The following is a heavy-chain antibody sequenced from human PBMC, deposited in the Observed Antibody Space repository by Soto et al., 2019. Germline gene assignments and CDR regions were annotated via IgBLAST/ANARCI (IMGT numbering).Heavy chain of an antibody. D-gene: IGHD6-13*01. Sequence: GGSLRLSCAASGFTFSSYSMNWVRQAPGKGLEWVSSISSSSSYIYYADSVKGRFTISRDNAKNSLYLQMNSLRAEDTAVYYCARYIGAAAGPYYYYYYGMDVWGQGTTVTVSS. CDR1: GFTFSSYS. V-gene: IGHV3-21*01. J-gene: IGHJ6*02. CDR3: ARYIGAAAGPYYYYYYGMDV. CDR2: ISSSSSYI.